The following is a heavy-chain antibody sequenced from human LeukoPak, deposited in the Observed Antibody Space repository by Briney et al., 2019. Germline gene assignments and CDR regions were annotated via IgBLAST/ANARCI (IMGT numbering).Heavy chain of an antibody. CDR1: GFTFSSYE. Sequence: GGSLRLSCAASGFTFSSYEMNWVRQAPGKGLEWVAVISYDGSNEYYTDSVKGRFTISRDNSKNTLYLQMNSLRDEDTAVYYCARDTYRQWLTQGGYFQHWGQGTLVTVSS. J-gene: IGHJ1*01. CDR2: ISYDGSNE. CDR3: ARDTYRQWLTQGGYFQH. V-gene: IGHV3-30*04. D-gene: IGHD6-19*01.